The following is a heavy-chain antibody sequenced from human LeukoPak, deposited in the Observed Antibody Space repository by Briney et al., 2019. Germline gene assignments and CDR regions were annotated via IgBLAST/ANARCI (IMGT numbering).Heavy chain of an antibody. Sequence: HPGGSLRLSCATSGFTFDRYTIHWVRQAPGKGREWVSLAGWAGGTTAYSDSVRGRFTISGDSGKNSVYLQMNSLTTDDTAFYFCAKELDTMFFDYWGQGALVTVSS. CDR3: AKELDTMFFDY. CDR2: AGWAGGTT. V-gene: IGHV3-43*01. CDR1: GFTFDRYT. D-gene: IGHD3-10*02. J-gene: IGHJ4*02.